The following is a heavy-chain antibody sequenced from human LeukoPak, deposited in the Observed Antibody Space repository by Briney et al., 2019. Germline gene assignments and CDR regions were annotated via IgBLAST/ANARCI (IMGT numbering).Heavy chain of an antibody. CDR2: IYYSGST. D-gene: IGHD5-18*01. CDR3: AREGMADTAMGTDYYCYYYMDV. J-gene: IGHJ6*03. Sequence: PSETLSLTCTVSGGSISSYYWSWIRQPPGKGLEWIGYIYYSGSTNYNPSLKSRVTISVDTSKNQFSLKLSSVTAADTAVYYCAREGMADTAMGTDYYCYYYMDVWGKGTTVTVSS. CDR1: GGSISSYY. V-gene: IGHV4-59*01.